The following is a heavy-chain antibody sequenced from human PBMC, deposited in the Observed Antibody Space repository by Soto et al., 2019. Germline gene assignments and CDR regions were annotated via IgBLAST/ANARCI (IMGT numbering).Heavy chain of an antibody. Sequence: SETLSLTCTVSGGSISSYYWSWIRQPPGKGLEWIGYIYYSGSTNYNPSLKSRVTISVDTSKNQFSLKLSSVTAADTAVYYCARDSGYYDSSGYYYLYYWGQGTLVTVSS. V-gene: IGHV4-59*01. CDR2: IYYSGST. CDR3: ARDSGYYDSSGYYYLYY. CDR1: GGSISSYY. J-gene: IGHJ4*02. D-gene: IGHD3-22*01.